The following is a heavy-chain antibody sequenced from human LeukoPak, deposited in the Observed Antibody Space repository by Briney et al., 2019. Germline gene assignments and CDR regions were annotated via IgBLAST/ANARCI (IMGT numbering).Heavy chain of an antibody. CDR2: ISSSGSTI. J-gene: IGHJ4*02. CDR1: GFTFSSYE. Sequence: GGSLRLSCAASGFTFSSYEMNWVRQAPGKGLEWVSYISSSGSTIYYADSVKGRFTISRDNAKNSLYLQMNSLRAKDTAVYYCAITSIAARTPVDYWGQGTLVTVSS. V-gene: IGHV3-48*03. CDR3: AITSIAARTPVDY. D-gene: IGHD6-6*01.